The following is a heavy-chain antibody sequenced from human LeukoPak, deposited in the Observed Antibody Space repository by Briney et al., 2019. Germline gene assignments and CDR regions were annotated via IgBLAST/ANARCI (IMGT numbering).Heavy chain of an antibody. V-gene: IGHV4-4*07. CDR3: ARVPPDYNDLLDALDL. CDR1: GVSLNYYF. D-gene: IGHD4-17*01. Sequence: SETLSLTCTVSGVSLNYYFWNWIRQPAGEGLQWIGRIHSSGTTNYNPSLKSRVTMSIDMSKNQFSLRLTSVTAADTAVYYCARVPPDYNDLLDALDLWGQGTVVTVSS. J-gene: IGHJ3*01. CDR2: IHSSGTT.